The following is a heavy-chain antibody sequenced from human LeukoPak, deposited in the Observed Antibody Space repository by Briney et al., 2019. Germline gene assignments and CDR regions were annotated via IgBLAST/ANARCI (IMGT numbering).Heavy chain of an antibody. V-gene: IGHV1-18*01. D-gene: IGHD2-2*01. J-gene: IGHJ4*02. CDR1: GYTFTSYG. CDR3: ARDSRIVVVPAATPDY. Sequence: ASVKVSCKASGYTFTSYGISWVRQAPGQGLEWMGWISAYNGSTNYAQKLQGRVTMTTDTSTSTAYMELRSLRSDDTAVYYCARDSRIVVVPAATPDYWGQGTLVTVSS. CDR2: ISAYNGST.